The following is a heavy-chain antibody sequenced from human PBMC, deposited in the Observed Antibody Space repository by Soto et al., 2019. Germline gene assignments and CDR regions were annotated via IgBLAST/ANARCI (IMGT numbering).Heavy chain of an antibody. CDR2: ISAAGRSA. D-gene: IGHD6-19*01. CDR1: GFTFSNSA. J-gene: IGHJ4*02. V-gene: IGHV3-23*01. CDR3: AKDGHWLDVLLDS. Sequence: EMQLLESGGGLVQPGGSLRLSCTASGFTFSNSAMTWVRQAPGKGLEWVSIISAAGRSAYHADSVKGRFTISRDNSKNTLYLRMTSLRAEDTAVYYCAKDGHWLDVLLDSWGQGTLVTVSS.